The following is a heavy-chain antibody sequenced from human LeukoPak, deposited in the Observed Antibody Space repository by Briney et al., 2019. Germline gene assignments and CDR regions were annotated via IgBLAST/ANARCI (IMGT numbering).Heavy chain of an antibody. CDR1: GFTFSSYS. J-gene: IGHJ4*02. CDR2: ISSSSSTI. D-gene: IGHD4-17*01. V-gene: IGHV3-48*04. CDR3: ARAPLLYGDYVDY. Sequence: PGGSLRLSCAASGFTFSSYSMNWVRQAPGKGLEWVSYISSSSSTIYYADSVKGRFTISRDNAKNSLYLQMNSLRAKDTAVYYCARAPLLYGDYVDYWGQGTLVTVSS.